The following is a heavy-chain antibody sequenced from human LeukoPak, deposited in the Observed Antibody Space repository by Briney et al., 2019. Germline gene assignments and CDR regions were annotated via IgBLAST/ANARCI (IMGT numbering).Heavy chain of an antibody. D-gene: IGHD3-10*01. CDR3: ASSMVRGVIKAGYYYYMDV. CDR1: GDTFTSYA. CDR2: INPNFGRT. J-gene: IGHJ6*03. Sequence: SVKVSCKASGDTFTSYAISWVRQAPGQGLELMGRINPNFGRTIYAQKFQGRVTITTDESTSTAYMQLSSLISEDTAVYYCASSMVRGVIKAGYYYYMDVWGKGTTVTVSS. V-gene: IGHV1-69*05.